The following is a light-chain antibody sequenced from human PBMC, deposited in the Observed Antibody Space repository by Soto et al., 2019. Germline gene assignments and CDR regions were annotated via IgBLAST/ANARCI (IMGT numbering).Light chain of an antibody. V-gene: IGLV2-11*01. CDR2: DVI. J-gene: IGLJ1*01. CDR1: SSDVGTYTY. CDR3: CSYAGSYTHV. Sequence: QSALTQPRSVSGSPGQSVTISCTGTSSDVGTYTYVSWYQQHPGKAPKLIIYDVIKRPSGVPDRFSGSKSGNTASLTISALHAEDEADYYCCSYAGSYTHVFGTGTKGTVL.